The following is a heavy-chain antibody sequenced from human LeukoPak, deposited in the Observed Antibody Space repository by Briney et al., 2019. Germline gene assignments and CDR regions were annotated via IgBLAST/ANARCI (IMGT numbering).Heavy chain of an antibody. Sequence: PSETLSLTCAVYGGSFSGYYWSWIRQPPGKGLEWIGSFYYDGTTYYSPSLKTRVTISVDMSKNQFSLNLNSVTAADTAVYYCARHSGSYYAPRGLDVWGQGTTVTVSS. CDR1: GGSFSGYY. CDR3: ARHSGSYYAPRGLDV. D-gene: IGHD1-26*01. J-gene: IGHJ6*02. V-gene: IGHV4-34*01. CDR2: FYYDGTT.